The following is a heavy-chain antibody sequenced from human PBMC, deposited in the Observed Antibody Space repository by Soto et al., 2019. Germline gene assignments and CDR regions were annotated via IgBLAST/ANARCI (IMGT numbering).Heavy chain of an antibody. CDR1: EFIFSSHL. Sequence: VQLVESGGGVVQPGRSLRLSCVASEFIFSSHLMHWVRQAPGKGLEWVAFISNDGDYKNYADSVKGRFTISRDNSKDTVYLEIHSLRPEDTALYHCARDEAFSAPYYLDYWGQGTLVIVS. CDR3: ARDEAFSAPYYLDY. CDR2: ISNDGDYK. D-gene: IGHD1-26*01. V-gene: IGHV3-30*03. J-gene: IGHJ4*02.